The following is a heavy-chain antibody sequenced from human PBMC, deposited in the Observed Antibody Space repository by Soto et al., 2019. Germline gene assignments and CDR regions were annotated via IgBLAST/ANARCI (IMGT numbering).Heavy chain of an antibody. Sequence: QLQLQESGPGLVKPSETLSLTCTVSGGSISSSSYYWGWIRQPPGKGLEWIGSIYYSGSTYYNPSLKSRVTISVDTSKNQFSLKLSSVTAADTAVYYCARHGTRYSGSYLEPFDYWGQGTLVTVSS. CDR2: IYYSGST. D-gene: IGHD1-26*01. V-gene: IGHV4-39*01. CDR1: GGSISSSSYY. CDR3: ARHGTRYSGSYLEPFDY. J-gene: IGHJ4*02.